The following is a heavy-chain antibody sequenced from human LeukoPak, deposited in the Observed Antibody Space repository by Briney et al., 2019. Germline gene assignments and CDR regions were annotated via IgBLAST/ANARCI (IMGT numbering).Heavy chain of an antibody. CDR3: AKVKVTYYYDGDGYYYFDY. J-gene: IGHJ4*02. V-gene: IGHV4-59*01. CDR1: GGAITGSY. CDR2: IYYSGTT. D-gene: IGHD3-22*01. Sequence: SETLSLTCNVSGGAITGSYWAWLRQPPGKGLESIGYIYYSGTTNYNPSLEGHVSISVDTSKRQFSLMLRSVTDADTAVYYCAKVKVTYYYDGDGYYYFDYWGQGTLVTVSS.